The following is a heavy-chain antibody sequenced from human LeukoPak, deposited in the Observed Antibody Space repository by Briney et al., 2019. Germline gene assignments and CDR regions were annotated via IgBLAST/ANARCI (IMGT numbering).Heavy chain of an antibody. CDR2: ISYDGSNK. Sequence: GGSLRLSCAASEFTFSSYAIHWVRQAPGKGLEWVAVISYDGSNKYYADSVKGRFTISRDNSKNTLYLQMNSLRAEDTAVYYCARDTYDDYVPLDYWGQGTLVTVSS. CDR3: ARDTYDDYVPLDY. CDR1: EFTFSSYA. V-gene: IGHV3-30-3*01. J-gene: IGHJ4*02. D-gene: IGHD4-17*01.